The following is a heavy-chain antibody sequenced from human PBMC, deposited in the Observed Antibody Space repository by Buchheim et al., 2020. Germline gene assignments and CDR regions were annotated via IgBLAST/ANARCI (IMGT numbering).Heavy chain of an antibody. CDR1: GFTFSSYG. V-gene: IGHV3-30*18. CDR3: AKGGWQWLPTEYFQH. CDR2: ISYDGSNK. D-gene: IGHD6-19*01. J-gene: IGHJ1*01. Sequence: VQLVESGGDLVQPGGSLRLSCAASGFTFSSYGMHWVRQAPGKGLEWVAVISYDGSNKYYADSVKGRFTISRDNSKNTLYLQMNSLRAEDTAVYYCAKGGWQWLPTEYFQHWGQGTL.